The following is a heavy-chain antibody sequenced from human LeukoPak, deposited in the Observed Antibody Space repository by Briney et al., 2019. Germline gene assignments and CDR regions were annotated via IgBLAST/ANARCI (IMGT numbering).Heavy chain of an antibody. Sequence: GGSLRLSCAASGFTFSNAWMSWVRQAPGKGLEWVGRIKSKTDGGTTDYAAPVKGRFTISRDDSKNMLYLQMNSLKTEDTAVYYCTTELYCGGDCYPGAWGQGTLVTVSS. CDR2: IKSKTDGGTT. J-gene: IGHJ5*02. D-gene: IGHD2-21*02. CDR1: GFTFSNAW. CDR3: TTELYCGGDCYPGA. V-gene: IGHV3-15*01.